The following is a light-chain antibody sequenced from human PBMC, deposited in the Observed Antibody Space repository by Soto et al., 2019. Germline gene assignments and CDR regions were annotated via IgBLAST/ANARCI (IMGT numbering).Light chain of an antibody. CDR3: MHGTHGPPTYS. Sequence: DVVMTQSPLSLPVTLGQPASISCRSSQSHVHSDGHTVFNWCHQRPGQSPRRLIYKVSNRDSGVPDRFSGSGAATDFTLTISRVEAEDVGVYYCMHGTHGPPTYSFGQGTKLEIK. CDR1: QSHVHSDGHTV. CDR2: KVS. V-gene: IGKV2-30*02. J-gene: IGKJ2*03.